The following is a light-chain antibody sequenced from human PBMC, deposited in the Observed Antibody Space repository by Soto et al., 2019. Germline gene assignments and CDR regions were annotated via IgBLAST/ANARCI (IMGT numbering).Light chain of an antibody. CDR2: DAS. V-gene: IGKV1-5*01. CDR3: QQDDRYSSGP. CDR1: QTVNTW. Sequence: DIQMIQAPSTVFASVGVRATTTDWASQTVNTWLAWYQQKPGKAPKVLIFDASSLNTGVPSRFSGSGSGTEFTLTISNLQPDDFATYYSQQDDRYSSGPFGQGTKVDIK. J-gene: IGKJ1*01.